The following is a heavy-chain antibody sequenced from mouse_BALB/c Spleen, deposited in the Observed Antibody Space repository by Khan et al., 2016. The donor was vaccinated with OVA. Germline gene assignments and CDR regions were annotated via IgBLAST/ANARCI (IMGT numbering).Heavy chain of an antibody. D-gene: IGHD1-1*01. CDR1: GFNIKDTY. J-gene: IGHJ1*01. CDR3: ARDGSSWYFDV. V-gene: IGHV14-3*02. CDR2: IDPANGNT. Sequence: EVQLQESGAELVKPGASVKLSCTASGFNIKDTYMHWVKQRPEQGLEWIGRIDPANGNTKYDPKFQGKATITADTSSNTAYLQLSSLTSEDTAVYYCARDGSSWYFDVWGAGTTVTVSS.